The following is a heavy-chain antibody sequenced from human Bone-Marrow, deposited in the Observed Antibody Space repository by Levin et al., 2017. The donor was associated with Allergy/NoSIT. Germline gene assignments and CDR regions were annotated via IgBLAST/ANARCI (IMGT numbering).Heavy chain of an antibody. CDR1: GYRFTTYW. CDR3: ARHAIEDSNGWYGFDY. J-gene: IGHJ4*02. CDR2: IYPGDSET. D-gene: IGHD6-19*01. Sequence: HGESLKISCKGSGYRFTTYWIGWVRQMPGKGLEWMGIIYPGDSETRYSPSFQGQVTISADKSISTAYLQWSSLKASDTAIYYCARHAIEDSNGWYGFDYWGQGTLVTVSS. V-gene: IGHV5-51*01.